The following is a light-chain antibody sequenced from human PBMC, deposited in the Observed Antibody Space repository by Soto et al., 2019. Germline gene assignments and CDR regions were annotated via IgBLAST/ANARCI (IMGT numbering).Light chain of an antibody. CDR1: QSISSW. J-gene: IGKJ3*01. V-gene: IGKV1-5*01. CDR2: DAS. Sequence: DIQMTQSPSTLSASVGDRVTITCRASQSISSWLAWYQQKPGKAPKLLIYDASSLESGVPSRFRGSGSGTEFTLTISTLKTHVFATYYCNQYNIYCFTFGPGTKVHIK. CDR3: NQYNIYCFT.